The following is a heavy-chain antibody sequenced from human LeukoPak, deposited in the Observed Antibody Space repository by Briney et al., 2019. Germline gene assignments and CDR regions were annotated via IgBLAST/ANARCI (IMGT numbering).Heavy chain of an antibody. Sequence: SETLSLTCTASDDSISRDFWTWIRQPPGKGLEWIGEINHSGSTNYNPSLKSRVTISVDTSKNQFSLKLSSVTAADTAVYYCARGRRIVVVPAANRLFDYWGQGTLVTVSS. V-gene: IGHV4-34*01. CDR1: DDSISRDF. CDR2: INHSGST. D-gene: IGHD2-2*01. J-gene: IGHJ4*02. CDR3: ARGRRIVVVPAANRLFDY.